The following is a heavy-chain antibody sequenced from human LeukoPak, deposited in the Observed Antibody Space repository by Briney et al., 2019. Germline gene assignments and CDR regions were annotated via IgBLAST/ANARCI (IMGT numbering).Heavy chain of an antibody. D-gene: IGHD1-26*01. V-gene: IGHV3-49*03. J-gene: IGHJ3*02. CDR3: AKDGGMYGGTFPGTFDI. Sequence: PGRSLRLSCTASGFTFGDYAMSWFRQAPGKGLEWVSFIRSKAYGGTTEYAASVKGRFTISRDDSKSIAYLQMNSLRAEDTAVYYCAKDGGMYGGTFPGTFDIWGQGTMVTVSS. CDR2: IRSKAYGGTT. CDR1: GFTFGDYA.